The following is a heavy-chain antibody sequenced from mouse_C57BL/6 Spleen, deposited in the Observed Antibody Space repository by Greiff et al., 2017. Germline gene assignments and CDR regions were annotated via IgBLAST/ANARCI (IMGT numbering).Heavy chain of an antibody. D-gene: IGHD1-1*01. CDR1: GYTFTSYW. CDR3: ARGATVVATMDYAMDY. CDR2: IYPGSGST. V-gene: IGHV1-55*01. J-gene: IGHJ4*01. Sequence: QVQLQQPGAELVKPGASVKMSCKASGYTFTSYWITWVKQRPGQGLEWIGDIYPGSGSTNYNEQFKSKATLTVDTSSSTAYMQLSSLTSEDSAVYYCARGATVVATMDYAMDYWGQGTSVTVSS.